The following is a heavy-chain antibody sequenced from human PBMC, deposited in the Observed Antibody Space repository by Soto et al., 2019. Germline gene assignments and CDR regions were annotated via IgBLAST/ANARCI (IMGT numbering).Heavy chain of an antibody. CDR1: GYTVTVYN. CDR2: INPNSGGT. J-gene: IGHJ6*02. D-gene: IGHD3-10*01. V-gene: IGHV1-2*04. CDR3: ARGPARFMVRGVDQYGMDV. Sequence: ASVKVSCRASGYTVTVYNMHWVVQAPGKGLEWMGWINPNSGGTNYAQKFQGWVTMTRDTSISTAYMELSRLRSDDTAVYYCARGPARFMVRGVDQYGMDVWGQGTTVTVSS.